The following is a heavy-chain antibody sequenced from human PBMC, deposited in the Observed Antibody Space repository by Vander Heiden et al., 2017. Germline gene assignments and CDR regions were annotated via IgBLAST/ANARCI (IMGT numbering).Heavy chain of an antibody. V-gene: IGHV3-30*18. CDR1: SYG. CDR3: AKSPPVPAAMARNWFDP. D-gene: IGHD2-2*01. Sequence: SYGMHWVRQAPGKGLEWVAVISYDGSNKYYADSVKGRFTISRDNSKNTLYLQMNSLRAEDTAVYYCAKSPPVPAAMARNWFDPWGQGTLVTVSS. J-gene: IGHJ5*02. CDR2: ISYDGSNK.